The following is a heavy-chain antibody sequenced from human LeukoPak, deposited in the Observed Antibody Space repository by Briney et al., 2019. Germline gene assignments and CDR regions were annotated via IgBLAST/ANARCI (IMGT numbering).Heavy chain of an antibody. Sequence: SETLSLTCRVSSGSISSSSYDWGWIRQPPGKGLEWIGSIYFSGSSYKNQSLKSRVTTSVDTSKNQFSLKLSSVIAAGTAVYYCARQEYQRLNGRFVPWGQCTLVTVSS. CDR2: IYFSGSS. V-gene: IGHV4-39*01. CDR1: SGSISSSSYD. J-gene: IGHJ5*02. CDR3: ARQEYQRLNGRFVP. D-gene: IGHD2-2*01.